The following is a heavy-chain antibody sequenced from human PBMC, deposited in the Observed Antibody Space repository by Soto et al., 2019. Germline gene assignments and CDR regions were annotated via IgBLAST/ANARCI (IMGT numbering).Heavy chain of an antibody. CDR2: IWYDGSNK. D-gene: IGHD3-10*01. CDR1: GFTFSSYG. J-gene: IGHJ6*03. V-gene: IGHV3-33*01. Sequence: GGARRLPCAASGFTFSSYGMHGGRQAPGKGLEWVAVIWYDGSNKYYADSVKGRFTISRDNSKNTLYPQMNSLRAEDTAVYYCARGRGGSYYMDVWGTGTTGTVSS. CDR3: ARGRGGSYYMDV.